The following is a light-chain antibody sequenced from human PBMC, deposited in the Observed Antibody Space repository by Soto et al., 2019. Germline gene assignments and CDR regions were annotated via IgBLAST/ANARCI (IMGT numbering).Light chain of an antibody. V-gene: IGKV3-20*01. CDR1: QSVSSSA. J-gene: IGKJ1*01. CDR2: GAS. CDR3: EQYGSSPRT. Sequence: EIVLTQSPGTLSLSPGERATLSCRASQSVSSSALAWYQQKPGQAPRRLIYGASNRATGIPARFSGSGSGTDFSLTISRLEPEDFAVYYCEQYGSSPRTFGQGTKVDIK.